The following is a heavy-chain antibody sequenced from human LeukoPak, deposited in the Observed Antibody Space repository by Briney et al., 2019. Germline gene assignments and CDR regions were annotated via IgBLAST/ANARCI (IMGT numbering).Heavy chain of an antibody. CDR1: GFTFSSHW. D-gene: IGHD6-19*01. J-gene: IGHJ4*02. CDR2: INADGSAT. Sequence: GGSLRLSCAAAGFTFSSHWMHWGRHAPQKGLVGVSHINADGSATYYAASVKGRYTISRDNAKNSLHLQMASLRGDDTALYFCARVRTDRSGYFTNYFDYWGQGTLVTVSS. V-gene: IGHV3-74*01. CDR3: ARVRTDRSGYFTNYFDY.